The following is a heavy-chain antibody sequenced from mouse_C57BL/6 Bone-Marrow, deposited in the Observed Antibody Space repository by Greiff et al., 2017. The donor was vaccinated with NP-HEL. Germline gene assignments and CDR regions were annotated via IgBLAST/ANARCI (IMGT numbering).Heavy chain of an antibody. CDR1: GFTFSSYA. J-gene: IGHJ3*01. CDR2: ISDGGSYT. CDR3: AREDGNYGSWFAY. Sequence: VQLQESGGGLVKPGGSLKLSCAASGFTFSSYAMSWVRQTPEKRLEWVATISDGGSYTYYPDNVKGRFTISRDNAKNNLYLQMSHLKSEDTAMYYCAREDGNYGSWFAYWGQGTLVTVSA. D-gene: IGHD2-1*01. V-gene: IGHV5-4*01.